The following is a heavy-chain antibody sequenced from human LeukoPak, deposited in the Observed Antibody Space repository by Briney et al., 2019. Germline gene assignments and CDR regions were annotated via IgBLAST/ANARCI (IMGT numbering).Heavy chain of an antibody. CDR2: IIPIFGTA. CDR3: AHVEMATRGFDY. Sequence: ASVKVSCKASGGTFSSYAISWVRQAPGQGLEWMGGIIPIFGTANYAQKFQGRVTITADGSTSTAYMELSSLRSEDTAVYYCAHVEMATRGFDYWGQGTLVTVSS. J-gene: IGHJ4*02. CDR1: GGTFSSYA. D-gene: IGHD5-24*01. V-gene: IGHV1-69*13.